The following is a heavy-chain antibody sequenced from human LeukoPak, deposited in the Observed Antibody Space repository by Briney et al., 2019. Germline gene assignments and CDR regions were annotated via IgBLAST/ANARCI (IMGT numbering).Heavy chain of an antibody. V-gene: IGHV4-34*01. D-gene: IGHD4-11*01. CDR3: ARDRLFRHYSNYYIDY. CDR1: GGSFSGYY. CDR2: INHSGST. Sequence: PSETLSLTCAVYGGSFSGYYWSWIRQPPGKGLEWIGEINHSGSTNYNPSLKSRVTISVDTSKNQFSLKLSSVTAADTAVYYCARDRLFRHYSNYYIDYWGQGTLVTVSS. J-gene: IGHJ4*02.